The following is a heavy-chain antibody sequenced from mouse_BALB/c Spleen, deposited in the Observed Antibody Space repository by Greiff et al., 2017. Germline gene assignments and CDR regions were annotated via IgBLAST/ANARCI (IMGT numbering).Heavy chain of an antibody. V-gene: IGHV5-4*02. CDR2: ISDGGSYT. CDR3: ARGRYSHFDY. Sequence: EVKLVESGGGLVKPGGSLKLSCAASGFTFSDYYMYWVRQTPEKRLEWVATISDGGSYTYYPDSVKGRFTISRDNAKNNLYLQMSSLKSEDTAMYYCARGRYSHFDYWGQGTTLTVSS. CDR1: GFTFSDYY. D-gene: IGHD2-12*01. J-gene: IGHJ2*01.